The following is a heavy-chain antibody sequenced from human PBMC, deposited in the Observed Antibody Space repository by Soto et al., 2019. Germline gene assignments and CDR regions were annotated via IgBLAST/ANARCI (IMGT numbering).Heavy chain of an antibody. CDR2: MYPNNGQT. V-gene: IGHV1-8*01. Sequence: QVQLVQSGAEVKRPGASVKVSCKASGDTFSNFDFNWVRQATGQGPEWMGWMYPNNGQTAYSRTFPGRVTMTWNSSTSTAYMEMSSLTSEDTAVYYCATMIRGLIHWLDPWGQGTLVTVSS. D-gene: IGHD3-16*01. CDR1: GDTFSNFD. CDR3: ATMIRGLIHWLDP. J-gene: IGHJ5*02.